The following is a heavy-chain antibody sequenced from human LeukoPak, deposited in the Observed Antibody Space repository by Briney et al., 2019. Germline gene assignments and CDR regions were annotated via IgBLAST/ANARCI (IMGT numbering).Heavy chain of an antibody. D-gene: IGHD2-15*01. CDR2: IRSKAYSGTT. CDR1: GFTFSSYA. V-gene: IGHV3-49*04. J-gene: IGHJ4*02. Sequence: GGSLRLSCAASGFTFSSYAMSWVRQAPGKGLEWVGFIRSKAYSGTTEYAASVKGRFTISRDDSKSIAYLQMNSLKTEDTAVYYCTRGKGDQGWYWGQGTLVTVSS. CDR3: TRGKGDQGWY.